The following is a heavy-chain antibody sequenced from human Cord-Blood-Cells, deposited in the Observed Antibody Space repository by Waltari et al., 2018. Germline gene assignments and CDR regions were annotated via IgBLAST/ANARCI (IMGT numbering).Heavy chain of an antibody. J-gene: IGHJ4*02. CDR3: ASLNWGDFDY. D-gene: IGHD7-27*01. Sequence: ESGPGLVKPSETLSLTCTVSGGSISSSSYYWGWIRQPPGKGLEWIGSIYYSGSTYYNPSLKSRVTISVDTSKNQFSLKLSSVTTADTAVYYCASLNWGDFDYWGQGTLVTVSS. CDR2: IYYSGST. V-gene: IGHV4-39*01. CDR1: GGSISSSSYY.